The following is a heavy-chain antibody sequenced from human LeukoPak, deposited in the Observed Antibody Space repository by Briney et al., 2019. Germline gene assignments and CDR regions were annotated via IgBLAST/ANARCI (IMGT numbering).Heavy chain of an antibody. CDR3: ARTRLSYFDY. CDR1: GFTFSSYE. V-gene: IGHV3-66*01. Sequence: GGSLRLSCAASGFTFSSYEMNWVRQAPGKGLEWVSVIYSGGSTYYADSVKGRFTISRDNSKNTLYLQMNSLRAEDTAVYYCARTRLSYFDYWGQGTLVTVSS. J-gene: IGHJ4*02. CDR2: IYSGGST. D-gene: IGHD2-21*01.